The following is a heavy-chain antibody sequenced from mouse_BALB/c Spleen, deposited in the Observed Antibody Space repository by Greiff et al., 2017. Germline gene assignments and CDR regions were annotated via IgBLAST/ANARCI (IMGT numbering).Heavy chain of an antibody. CDR3: SRRGSTVVPFAY. Sequence: EVKLVESGGGLVQPGGSLKLSCAASGFTFSNYGMSWVRQTPDKRLEWVATISSGGSYTNYPDSVKGRFTISRDNAKNTLYLQMSSLKSEDTAMYYCSRRGSTVVPFAYWGQGTLVTVSA. V-gene: IGHV5-6*03. D-gene: IGHD1-1*01. CDR2: ISSGGSYT. J-gene: IGHJ3*01. CDR1: GFTFSNYG.